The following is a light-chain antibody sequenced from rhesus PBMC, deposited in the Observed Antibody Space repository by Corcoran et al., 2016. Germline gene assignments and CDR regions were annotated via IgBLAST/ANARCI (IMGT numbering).Light chain of an antibody. J-gene: IGKJ4*01. CDR2: ASF. Sequence: DVRMTQSPSSLSASVGDTVTITCRASQGISNSLNWFQQKPGKAPKLLIFASFSLGSGVQSRFSGSGCGTHFTLTISSLQPEDFAVYYCLQHNSYPVAFGGRAKVELK. CDR1: QGISNS. V-gene: IGKV1-28*03. CDR3: LQHNSYPVA.